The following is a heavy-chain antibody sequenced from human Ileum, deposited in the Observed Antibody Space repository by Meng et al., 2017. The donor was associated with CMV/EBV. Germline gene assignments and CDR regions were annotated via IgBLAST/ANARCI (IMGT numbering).Heavy chain of an antibody. Sequence: GGSLRLSCAASGFIFSNYWMGWVRQAPGKGLEWVANINLDGSDSYYVDSVKGRFTISRDNAKNSLYLQMNSLRAEDTAVYYCARDAVTVYYYYYYGMDVWGQGTTVTVSS. CDR3: ARDAVTVYYYYYYGMDV. CDR2: INLDGSDS. CDR1: GFIFSNYW. J-gene: IGHJ6*02. D-gene: IGHD4-11*01. V-gene: IGHV3-7*01.